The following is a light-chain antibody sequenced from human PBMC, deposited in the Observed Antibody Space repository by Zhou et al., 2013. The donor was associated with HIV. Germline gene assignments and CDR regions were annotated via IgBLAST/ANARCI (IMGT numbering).Light chain of an antibody. CDR1: QGISNY. Sequence: DIQMTQSPSSLSASVGDRVTITCRASQGISNYLAWYQQKPGKVPKLLIYAASTLQSGVPSRFSGSGSGTDFTLAISSLQPEDVATYYCQKCDSAPWMFGQGPRWRSN. CDR2: AAS. V-gene: IGKV1-27*01. J-gene: IGKJ1*01. CDR3: QKCDSAPWM.